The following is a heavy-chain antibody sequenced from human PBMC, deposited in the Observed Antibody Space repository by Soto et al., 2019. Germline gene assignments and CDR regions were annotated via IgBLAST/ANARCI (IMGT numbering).Heavy chain of an antibody. D-gene: IGHD1-1*01. Sequence: PGESLKISCKGSGYSFTSYWIGWVRQMPGKGLEWMGIIYPGDSDTRYSPSFQGQVTISADKSISTAYLQWSSLKASDTAMYYCARVEPQGYYYYYGMDVWGQGTTVTVSS. V-gene: IGHV5-51*01. CDR2: IYPGDSDT. CDR1: GYSFTSYW. CDR3: ARVEPQGYYYYYGMDV. J-gene: IGHJ6*02.